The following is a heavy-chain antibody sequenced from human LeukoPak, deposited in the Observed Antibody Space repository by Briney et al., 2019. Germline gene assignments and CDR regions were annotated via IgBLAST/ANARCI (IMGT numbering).Heavy chain of an antibody. CDR2: IKQDGSEK. Sequence: PGGSLRLSCAASGFTFSSYRMSWVRQAPGKGLEWVANIKQDGSEKYYVDSVKGRFTISRDNAKNSLYLQMNSLRAEDTAVYYCARDRRAPRNWGQGTLVTVSS. J-gene: IGHJ4*02. CDR3: ARDRRAPRN. V-gene: IGHV3-7*01. CDR1: GFTFSSYR.